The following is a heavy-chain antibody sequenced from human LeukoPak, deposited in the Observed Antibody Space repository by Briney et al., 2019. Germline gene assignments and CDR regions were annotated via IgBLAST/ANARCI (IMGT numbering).Heavy chain of an antibody. J-gene: IGHJ3*01. V-gene: IGHV3-9*01. D-gene: IGHD3-10*01. CDR1: GFTFDDYA. CDR2: ISWNSDSI. Sequence: PGGSLRLSCAASGFTFDDYAMHWVRQAPGKGLEWVSGISWNSDSIGYADSVKGRFTISRDNAKNSLYLQMNSLRSEDTALYYCAKDLGFLWVGERGFDFWGQGTMVTVSS. CDR3: AKDLGFLWVGERGFDF.